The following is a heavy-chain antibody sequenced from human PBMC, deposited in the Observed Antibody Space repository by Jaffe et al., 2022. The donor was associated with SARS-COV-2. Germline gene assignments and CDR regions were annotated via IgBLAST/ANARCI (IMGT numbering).Heavy chain of an antibody. CDR1: GFTLSSHG. V-gene: IGHV3-30*03. CDR2: ISFGGAYK. CDR3: VRGGNTWPDYYYNLDV. J-gene: IGHJ6*02. Sequence: QVQLVDAGGGVVQPGSSLRLSCAASGFTLSSHGAHWVRQAPGKGLEWVAVISFGGAYKFYGDSVKGRFTISRDDNKNTLYLQMNSLRPDDSAVYYCVRGGNTWPDYYYNLDVWGRGTPVTVSS. D-gene: IGHD2-15*01.